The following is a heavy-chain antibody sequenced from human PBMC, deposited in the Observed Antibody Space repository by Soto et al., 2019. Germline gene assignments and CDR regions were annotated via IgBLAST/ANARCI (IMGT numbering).Heavy chain of an antibody. D-gene: IGHD6-13*01. CDR2: IYYSGST. J-gene: IGHJ6*02. CDR3: RQTYFPDIAAAGSDYYYYYGMDV. Sequence: SETLSLTCTVSGGSISSSSYYWGWIRQPPGKGLEWIGSIYYSGSTYYNPSLKSRVTISVDTSKNQFSLKLSSVTAADTAVYYCRQTYFPDIAAAGSDYYYYYGMDVWGQGTTVTVSS. CDR1: GGSISSSSYY. V-gene: IGHV4-39*01.